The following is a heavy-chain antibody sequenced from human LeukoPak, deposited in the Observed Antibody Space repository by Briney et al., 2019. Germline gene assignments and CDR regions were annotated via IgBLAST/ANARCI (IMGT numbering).Heavy chain of an antibody. CDR2: ISYDGSNK. Sequence: GGSLRLSCAASGFTFSSYGMHWVRQAPGKGLEWVAVISYDGSNKYYADSVKGRFTISRDNSKNTLYLQMNSLRAEDTAVYYCARAIIAVAGGSYFDYWGQGTLVTVSS. CDR1: GFTFSSYG. D-gene: IGHD6-19*01. J-gene: IGHJ4*02. V-gene: IGHV3-30*03. CDR3: ARAIIAVAGGSYFDY.